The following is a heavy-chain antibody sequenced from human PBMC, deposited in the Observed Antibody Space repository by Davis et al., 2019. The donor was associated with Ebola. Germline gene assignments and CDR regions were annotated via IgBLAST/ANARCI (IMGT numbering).Heavy chain of an antibody. D-gene: IGHD3-3*01. V-gene: IGHV3-30*18. J-gene: IGHJ4*02. CDR3: AKDGGRDYDFWSH. Sequence: PGGSLRLSCAASGFTFSSYGMHWVRQAPGKGLEWVAVISYDGSNKYYADSVKGRFTISRDNSKNTLYLQMNSLRAEDTAVYYCAKDGGRDYDFWSHWGQGTLVTVSS. CDR1: GFTFSSYG. CDR2: ISYDGSNK.